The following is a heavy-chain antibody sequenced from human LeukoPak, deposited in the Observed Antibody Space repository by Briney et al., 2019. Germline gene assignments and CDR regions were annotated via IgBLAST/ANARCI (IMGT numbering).Heavy chain of an antibody. J-gene: IGHJ4*02. CDR1: GFTVSSNY. D-gene: IGHD3-22*01. CDR2: IYSGGST. Sequence: GGSLRLSCAASGFTVSSNYMSWVRQAPEKGLEWVSVIYSGGSTYYADSVKGRFTISRDNSKNTLYLQMNSLRAEDTAVYYCAILVDYYDSSGYEYWGQGTLVTVSS. V-gene: IGHV3-53*01. CDR3: AILVDYYDSSGYEY.